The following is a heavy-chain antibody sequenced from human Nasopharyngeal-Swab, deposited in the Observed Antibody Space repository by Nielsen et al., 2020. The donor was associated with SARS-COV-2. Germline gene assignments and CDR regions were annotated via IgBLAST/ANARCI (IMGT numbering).Heavy chain of an antibody. CDR1: GFTFSPFW. CDR2: IQTDGTEQ. CDR3: ARENHGVFDN. J-gene: IGHJ4*02. V-gene: IGHV3-7*01. Sequence: GGSLRLSCAASGFTFSPFWMTWVRQAPGKGLEWVATIQTDGTEQYSVDSVKGRFTISRDNGKNSLYLQMNSLRVEDTAINYCARENHGVFDNWGQGTLVTVSS.